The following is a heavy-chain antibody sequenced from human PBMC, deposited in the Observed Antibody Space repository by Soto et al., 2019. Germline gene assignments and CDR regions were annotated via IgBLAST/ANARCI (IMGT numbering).Heavy chain of an antibody. J-gene: IGHJ5*02. CDR3: AREGGSGSYFTP. CDR1: GYPFSNYN. D-gene: IGHD3-10*01. CDR2: INPSGGST. V-gene: IGHV1-46*01. Sequence: ASVKVSCKASGYPFSNYNIHWVRQAPGQGLEWMGIINPSGGSTSYAQKFQGRVTMTRDTSTSTVYMGLSSLRSEDTAVYYCAREGGSGSYFTPWAQGPLV.